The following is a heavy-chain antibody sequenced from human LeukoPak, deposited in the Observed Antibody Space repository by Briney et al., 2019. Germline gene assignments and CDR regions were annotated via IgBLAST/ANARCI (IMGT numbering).Heavy chain of an antibody. CDR1: GFTFSSHW. V-gene: IGHV3-7*01. J-gene: IGHJ6*03. CDR2: IKQDGSEK. Sequence: GGSLRLSCAASGFTFSSHWMSWVRQTPGKGLEWVANIKQDGSEKYYVDSVKGRFTISRDNAKNSLYLQMNSLRAEDTAVYYCARDPTAGYYYYMDVWGKGTTVTVSS. CDR3: ARDPTAGYYYYMDV. D-gene: IGHD4-17*01.